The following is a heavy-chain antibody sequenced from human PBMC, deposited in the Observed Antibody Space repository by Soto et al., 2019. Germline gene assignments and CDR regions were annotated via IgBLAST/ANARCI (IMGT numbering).Heavy chain of an antibody. CDR3: VRDAPRCGGGTCLDY. CDR1: GFTLSAYS. J-gene: IGHJ4*02. Sequence: EVQLMESGGGLVQPGGSLRLSCAASGFTLSAYSMHWVRQAPGKGLEWVSYISSSSSTIYYADSVRGRFTISRDNAKNSLYLQMNSLRDEDTAVFYCVRDAPRCGGGTCLDYWGQGTLVTVSS. D-gene: IGHD2-15*01. V-gene: IGHV3-48*02. CDR2: ISSSSSTI.